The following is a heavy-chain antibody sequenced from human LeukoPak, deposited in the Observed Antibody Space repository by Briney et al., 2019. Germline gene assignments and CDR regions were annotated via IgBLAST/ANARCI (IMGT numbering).Heavy chain of an antibody. D-gene: IGHD2-21*01. Sequence: PGGSLRLSCAASGFTFSNYAMSWVRQAPGKGLEWVSVIYSGGSTYYADSVKGRFTISRDNSKNTLYLQMNNLRAEDTAVYYCARVRVFAKLSVVRPREVNCFDPWGQGTLVTVSS. V-gene: IGHV3-53*01. J-gene: IGHJ5*02. CDR3: ARVRVFAKLSVVRPREVNCFDP. CDR2: IYSGGST. CDR1: GFTFSNYA.